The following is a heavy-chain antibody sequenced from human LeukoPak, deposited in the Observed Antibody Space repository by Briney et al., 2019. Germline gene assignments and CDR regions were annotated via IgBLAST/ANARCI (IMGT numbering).Heavy chain of an antibody. J-gene: IGHJ5*02. D-gene: IGHD3-3*01. CDR3: ARGGHDLYNWFDP. Sequence: PSETLSLTCTVSGCSISSYYWSWIRQPQGKGLEWIGYVNDSGSSRYNTDLKGRVTRSIDTSRNQFSLKVTSVTAADTAVYYCARGGHDLYNWFDPWGQGTLVTVSS. CDR2: VNDSGSS. V-gene: IGHV4-59*01. CDR1: GCSISSYY.